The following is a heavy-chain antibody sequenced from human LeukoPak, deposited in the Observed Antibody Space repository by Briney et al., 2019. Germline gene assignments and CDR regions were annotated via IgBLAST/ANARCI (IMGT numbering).Heavy chain of an antibody. D-gene: IGHD3-10*02. CDR1: AFTFTIID. CDR3: ANPTGLFGDLLY. Sequence: GGSLSLSWQLAAFTFTIIDTTWVRQAPGKGLEWVSAISSSGGSTYYADSVKGRFTISRDNSENTLYLQMDSLRAEDTAVYYSANPTGLFGDLLYWGQGTLVTVSS. V-gene: IGHV3-23*01. CDR2: ISSSGGST. J-gene: IGHJ4*02.